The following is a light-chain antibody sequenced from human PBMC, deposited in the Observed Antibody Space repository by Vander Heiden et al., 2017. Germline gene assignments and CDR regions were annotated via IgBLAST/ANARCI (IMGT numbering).Light chain of an antibody. CDR2: DNT. J-gene: IGLJ1*01. V-gene: IGLV1-40*01. CDR3: QSYDSSLTAHV. CDR1: VSNIGAGFD. Sequence: QSVLTQPPSVSGAPGPRVTVPCTGRVSNIGAGFDVHWYQQLPGTAPKLLIYDNTNRPSGVPDRFSGSKSGTSASLAITGLQPEDEADYYCQSYDSSLTAHVFGTGTKVTVL.